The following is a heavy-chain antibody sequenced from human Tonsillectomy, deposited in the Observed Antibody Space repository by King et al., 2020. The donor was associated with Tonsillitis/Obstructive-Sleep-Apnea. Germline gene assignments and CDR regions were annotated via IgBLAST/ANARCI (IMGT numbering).Heavy chain of an antibody. CDR3: AKTDGGDYFYMDV. Sequence: DVQLVESGGGLVQPGGSLRLSCAASGFTFISYTIAWVRQAPGKGLEWVAVIRGTSRTYYADSVKGRFTISRDNSKNTLFLQMNSLTAEDTAVYYGAKTDGGDYFYMDVWGKGTTVTVSS. J-gene: IGHJ6*03. V-gene: IGHV3-23*04. CDR2: IRGTSRT. CDR1: GFTFISYT. D-gene: IGHD3-16*01.